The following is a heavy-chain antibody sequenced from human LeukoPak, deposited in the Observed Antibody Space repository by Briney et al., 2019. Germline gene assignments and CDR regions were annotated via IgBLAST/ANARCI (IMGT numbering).Heavy chain of an antibody. J-gene: IGHJ6*02. D-gene: IGHD6-19*01. Sequence: GGSLRLSCTASGFTFRVRGMTWVRQAPGKGLEGVSTIPSSGNDIYYADSVKGRFTSSRDNAKNSVYLPMNCLTADDTAVYYCSRDGSGWSRDVWGQGTTVTVSS. V-gene: IGHV3-21*01. CDR1: GFTFRVRG. CDR3: SRDGSGWSRDV. CDR2: IPSSGNDI.